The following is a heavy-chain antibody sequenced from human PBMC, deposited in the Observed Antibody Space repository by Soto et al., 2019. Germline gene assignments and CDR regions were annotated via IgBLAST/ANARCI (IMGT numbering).Heavy chain of an antibody. CDR3: ANTTGISGWAIMDY. D-gene: IGHD6-19*01. CDR1: GFSLSTIGVG. CDR2: IFWNDDK. J-gene: IGHJ4*02. Sequence: QITLKESVPTQVKPTQTLTLTCTVSGFSLSTIGVGVGWIRQPPGNALKWLALIFWNDDKRYSPSLRTRLTITKTTSKTQVVLTMTNMDPVDTATYTFANTTGISGWAIMDYWGQGTLVTV. V-gene: IGHV2-5*01.